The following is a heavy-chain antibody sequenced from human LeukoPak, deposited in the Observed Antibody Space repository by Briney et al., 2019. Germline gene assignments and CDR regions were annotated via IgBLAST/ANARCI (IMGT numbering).Heavy chain of an antibody. Sequence: GGSLRLSCAASGFTFSSYDMHWVRQAPGKGLEWVSAISTAGDTYYPGSVKGRFTISRENAKNSLYLQMNSLRAGDTAVYYCAREGIAVAGTKDAFDIWGQGTMVTVSS. CDR2: ISTAGDT. J-gene: IGHJ3*02. V-gene: IGHV3-13*04. CDR1: GFTFSSYD. CDR3: AREGIAVAGTKDAFDI. D-gene: IGHD6-19*01.